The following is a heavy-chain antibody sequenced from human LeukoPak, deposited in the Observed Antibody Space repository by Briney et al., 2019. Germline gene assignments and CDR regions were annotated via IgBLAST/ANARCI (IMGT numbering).Heavy chain of an antibody. V-gene: IGHV4-38-2*01. CDR3: ARANYYYDSRAYPPTVYYMDV. Sequence: SETLSLTCAVYGGSFSGYYWGWIRQPPRKGLEWIGSIYHNGNTYYNPSLKSRVTISVDTSKNEFSLKLSSVTAADTAVYYCARANYYYDSRAYPPTVYYMDVWGKGTTVTISS. D-gene: IGHD3-22*01. CDR1: GGSFSGYY. J-gene: IGHJ6*03. CDR2: IYHNGNT.